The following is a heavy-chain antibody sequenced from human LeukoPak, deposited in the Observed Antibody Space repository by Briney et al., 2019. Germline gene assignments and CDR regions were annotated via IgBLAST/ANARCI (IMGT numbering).Heavy chain of an antibody. J-gene: IGHJ3*01. Sequence: GGSLRLSCAASGFTFSSYWMSWVRQAPGKGLEWVANIKQDGSGKYYVDSVKGRFTISRDNAKNSLYLQMNSLRAADTALYYCARELRYDDSDSGAFWGQGTVVTVSS. CDR1: GFTFSSYW. V-gene: IGHV3-7*03. CDR3: ARELRYDDSDSGAF. D-gene: IGHD3-9*01. CDR2: IKQDGSGK.